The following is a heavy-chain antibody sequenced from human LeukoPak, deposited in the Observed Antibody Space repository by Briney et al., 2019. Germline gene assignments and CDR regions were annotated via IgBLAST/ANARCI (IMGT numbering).Heavy chain of an antibody. CDR3: AREPRLGYCSGGSCYSGVMGLLDY. CDR1: GFTFSDYY. V-gene: IGHV3-11*01. D-gene: IGHD2-15*01. CDR2: ISSSGSTI. J-gene: IGHJ4*02. Sequence: GGPLRLSCAASGFTFSDYYMSWIRQAPGKGLEWVSYISSSGSTIYYADSVKGRFTISRDNAKNSLYLQMNSLRAEDTAVYYCAREPRLGYCSGGSCYSGVMGLLDYWGQGTLVTVSS.